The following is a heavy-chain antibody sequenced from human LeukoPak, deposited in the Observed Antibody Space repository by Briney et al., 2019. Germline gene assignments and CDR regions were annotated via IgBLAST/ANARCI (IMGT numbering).Heavy chain of an antibody. CDR2: ISSSGANT. CDR1: GFTFSSYA. Sequence: GGSLRLSCAASGFTFSSYAMSWVRQAPGKGLEWVSAISSSGANTYYPGSVKGRFTISRDNSKNTLYLQMNSLRAEDTAVYYCAKVKVGAPVPWGYFDYWGQGTLVTVSS. CDR3: AKVKVGAPVPWGYFDY. D-gene: IGHD1-26*01. J-gene: IGHJ4*02. V-gene: IGHV3-23*01.